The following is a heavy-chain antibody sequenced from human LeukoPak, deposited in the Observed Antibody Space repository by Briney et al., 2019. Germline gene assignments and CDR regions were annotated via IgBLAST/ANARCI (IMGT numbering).Heavy chain of an antibody. CDR2: INHSGST. CDR1: GGSFSGYY. J-gene: IGHJ5*02. Sequence: PSETLSLTCAVYGGSFSGYYWSWIRQPPGKGLEWIGEINHSGSTNYNPSLKSRVTISVDTSKNQFSLKLSSVTAADTAVYYCARTLKGPTGVTGWFDPWGQGTLVTVSS. D-gene: IGHD1-14*01. V-gene: IGHV4-34*01. CDR3: ARTLKGPTGVTGWFDP.